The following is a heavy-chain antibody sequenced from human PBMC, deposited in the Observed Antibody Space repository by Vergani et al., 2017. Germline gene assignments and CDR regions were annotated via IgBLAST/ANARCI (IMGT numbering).Heavy chain of an antibody. J-gene: IGHJ5*02. V-gene: IGHV3-21*02. D-gene: IGHD2-15*01. Sequence: VQLVESGGGLVKPGGSLRLSCEGSGFTFTNNTMTWVRQAPGKGLEWVSSISSSSAYLHYADSVKGRFTISRDNAKKSLFLQMNNLRADDTAVYYCASRVSANGGLDTWGQGTLVTVSS. CDR2: ISSSSAYL. CDR1: GFTFTNNT. CDR3: ASRVSANGGLDT.